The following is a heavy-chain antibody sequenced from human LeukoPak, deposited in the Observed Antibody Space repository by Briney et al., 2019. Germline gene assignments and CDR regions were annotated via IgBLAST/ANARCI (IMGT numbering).Heavy chain of an antibody. J-gene: IGHJ4*02. D-gene: IGHD2-21*02. CDR3: ARDGRCGGDCYAS. V-gene: IGHV3-21*01. CDR1: GFSFSSYT. CDR2: ISSSSRYI. Sequence: GESLRLSCAASGFSFSSYTMNWVHQAPGKGLEWVSIISSSSRYIYYADSVKGRFTISRDNAKNALYLQMNSLRVEDTAVYYCARDGRCGGDCYASWGQGTLVTVSS.